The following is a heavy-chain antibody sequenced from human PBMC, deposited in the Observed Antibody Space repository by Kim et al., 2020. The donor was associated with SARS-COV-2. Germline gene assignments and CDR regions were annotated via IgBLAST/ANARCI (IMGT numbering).Heavy chain of an antibody. CDR1: GSTFSTYA. D-gene: IGHD4-17*01. V-gene: IGHV3-23*01. Sequence: GGSLRLSCAASGSTFSTYAMTWVRQAPGKGLEWVSAISGSGGSTYYADSVKGRFTISRDNSKNTLFLQMNSLRAEDTAVYYCAKDLDDYFGGWDYFDNWGQGTLVNVSS. CDR3: AKDLDDYFGGWDYFDN. J-gene: IGHJ4*02. CDR2: ISGSGGST.